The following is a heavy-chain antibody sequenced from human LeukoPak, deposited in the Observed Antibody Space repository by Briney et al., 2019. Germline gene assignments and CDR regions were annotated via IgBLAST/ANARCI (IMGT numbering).Heavy chain of an antibody. CDR3: TRGTDGLWDF. D-gene: IGHD2-8*01. Sequence: PGGSLRLSCAASGFTFSSYSMNWVRQAPGKGLEWVSSISTGSSYIYYADSVKGRFTISRDNAKNSLYLQMNSLRAEDTAVYYCTRGTDGLWDFWGQGTLVTVSS. CDR1: GFTFSSYS. J-gene: IGHJ4*02. V-gene: IGHV3-21*06. CDR2: ISTGSSYI.